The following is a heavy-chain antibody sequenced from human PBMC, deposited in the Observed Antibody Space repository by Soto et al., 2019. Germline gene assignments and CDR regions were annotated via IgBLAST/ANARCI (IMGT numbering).Heavy chain of an antibody. Sequence: SETLSLTCTVSGGSISSYYWSWIRQPPGKGLEWIGYIYYSGSTNYNPSLKSRVTISVDTSKNQFSLKLSSVTAADTAVYYCASLRGQNFHYWGQGTLVTVS. J-gene: IGHJ4*02. CDR1: GGSISSYY. CDR3: ASLRGQNFHY. CDR2: IYYSGST. V-gene: IGHV4-59*01.